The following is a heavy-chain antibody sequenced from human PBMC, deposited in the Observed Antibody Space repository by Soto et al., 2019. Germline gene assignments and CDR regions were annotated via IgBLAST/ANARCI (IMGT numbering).Heavy chain of an antibody. J-gene: IGHJ4*02. V-gene: IGHV3-23*01. CDR1: GFTFSNYG. Sequence: EVELLESGGGLVQPGGSLRLCCAASGFTFSNYGISWVRQAPGKGLEWVSSISGTGDTTYYADSVKGRFTISRDSSKNTLYLQMNSVRAEDTAIYYCAKNGPRSTYSSSSTDLDYWGQGTLVTVSS. CDR3: AKNGPRSTYSSSSTDLDY. CDR2: ISGTGDTT. D-gene: IGHD6-6*01.